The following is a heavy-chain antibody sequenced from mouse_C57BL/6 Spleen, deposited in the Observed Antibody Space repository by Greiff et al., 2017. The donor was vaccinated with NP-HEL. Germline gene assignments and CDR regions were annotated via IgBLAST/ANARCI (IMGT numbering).Heavy chain of an antibody. CDR3: TRDDGYYLFDY. D-gene: IGHD2-3*01. J-gene: IGHJ2*01. Sequence: EVKVEESGGGLVQPGGSMKLSCAASGFTFSDAWMDWVRQSPEKGLEWVAEIRNKANNHATYYAESVKGRFTISRDDSKSSVYLQMNSLRAEDTGIYYCTRDDGYYLFDYWGQGTTLTVSS. CDR1: GFTFSDAW. V-gene: IGHV6-6*01. CDR2: IRNKANNHAT.